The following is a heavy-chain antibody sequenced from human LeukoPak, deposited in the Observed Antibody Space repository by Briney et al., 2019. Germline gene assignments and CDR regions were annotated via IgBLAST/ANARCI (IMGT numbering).Heavy chain of an antibody. J-gene: IGHJ4*02. Sequence: ASVKVSCKASGYTFTSYGISWVRQAPGQGLEWMGWISAYNGNTNYAQKLQGRVTMTTDTSTSTAYMELRSLRSDDTAVYYCAREGYYDFWSGYYGIDYWGQGTLVTVS. V-gene: IGHV1-18*01. CDR1: GYTFTSYG. CDR2: ISAYNGNT. D-gene: IGHD3-3*01. CDR3: AREGYYDFWSGYYGIDY.